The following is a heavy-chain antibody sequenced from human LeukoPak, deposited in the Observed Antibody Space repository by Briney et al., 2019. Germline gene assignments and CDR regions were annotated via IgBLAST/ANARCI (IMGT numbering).Heavy chain of an antibody. CDR2: IHSSGST. V-gene: IGHV4-59*01. CDR1: GGSISSSY. CDR3: AKGPYYYDSSAGYFDY. J-gene: IGHJ4*02. Sequence: SETLSLTCTVSGGSISSSYWTWIRQPPGKGLEWIGYIHSSGSTSYNPSLKSRVTISLDTSKNQFSLKLSSVTAADTAVYYCAKGPYYYDSSAGYFDYWGQGTLVTVSS. D-gene: IGHD3-22*01.